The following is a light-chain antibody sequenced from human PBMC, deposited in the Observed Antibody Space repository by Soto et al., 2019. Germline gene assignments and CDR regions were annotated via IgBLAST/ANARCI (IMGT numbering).Light chain of an antibody. CDR3: TPYVRKNIWV. V-gene: IGLV2-8*01. Sequence: QSVLTQPPSASGSPGQSVTISCTGTSSDVGAYKYVSWYQQYPGKAPKLMIYEVSKRPSGVPDRFSRSKSVNTASLTVSGLPAEDGAHYYRTPYVRKNIWVFDGGTKLTV. CDR2: EVS. CDR1: SSDVGAYKY. J-gene: IGLJ2*01.